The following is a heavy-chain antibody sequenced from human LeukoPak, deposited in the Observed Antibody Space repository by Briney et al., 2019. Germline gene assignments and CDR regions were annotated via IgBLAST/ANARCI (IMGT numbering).Heavy chain of an antibody. D-gene: IGHD4-17*01. J-gene: IGHJ4*02. CDR1: GFTFSNYW. CDR2: INSDGSST. CDR3: AKGGATVIDY. V-gene: IGHV3-74*01. Sequence: SGGSLRLSCAASGFTFSNYWMHWVRQAPGKGLEWVSRINSDGSSTTSADSVKGRFTISRDNAKNTLHLQMNSLRAEDTAVYYCAKGGATVIDYWGQGTLVTVSS.